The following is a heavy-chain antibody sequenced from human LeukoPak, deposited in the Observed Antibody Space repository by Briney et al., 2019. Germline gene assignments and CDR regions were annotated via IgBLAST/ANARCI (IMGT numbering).Heavy chain of an antibody. Sequence: PGGSLRLSCAASGFTFSTYEMNWVRQAPGKGLEWVSYISSSGTTKYYADSVKGRFTISRDNAKNSLYLQMNSLRAEDTAVYYCARNPYSSSWDNWFDHWGQGTLVTVSS. CDR2: ISSSGTTK. CDR3: ARNPYSSSWDNWFDH. J-gene: IGHJ5*02. CDR1: GFTFSTYE. V-gene: IGHV3-48*03. D-gene: IGHD6-13*01.